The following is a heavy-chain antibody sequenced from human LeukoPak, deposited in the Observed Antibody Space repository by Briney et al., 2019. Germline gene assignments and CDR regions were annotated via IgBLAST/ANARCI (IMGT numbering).Heavy chain of an antibody. CDR3: ARLFSSSWYRGAFDL. Sequence: SETLSLTCTVSGASISSTSYYWGWIRQPPGKGLEWIGNIYSSGSTYYNPSLKSRVTISVDTSKNPFSLKLSSVTAADTAVYYCARLFSSSWYRGAFDLWGQGTMVTVSS. CDR1: GASISSTSYY. V-gene: IGHV4-39*01. J-gene: IGHJ3*01. D-gene: IGHD6-13*01. CDR2: IYSSGST.